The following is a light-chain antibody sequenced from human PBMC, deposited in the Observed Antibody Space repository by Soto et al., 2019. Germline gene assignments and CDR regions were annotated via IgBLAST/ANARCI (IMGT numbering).Light chain of an antibody. CDR3: QQYNSYSGM. CDR1: QSISTR. CDR2: DAS. V-gene: IGKV1-5*01. Sequence: IQLTQSPYTLSAFVGERVPLTCLASQSISTRLSWYQQKPGKAPKLLIYDASSLESGVPSRFSGSGSGAEFTLTISSLQPDDFASYYCQQYNSYSGMFGQGTKVDI. J-gene: IGKJ1*01.